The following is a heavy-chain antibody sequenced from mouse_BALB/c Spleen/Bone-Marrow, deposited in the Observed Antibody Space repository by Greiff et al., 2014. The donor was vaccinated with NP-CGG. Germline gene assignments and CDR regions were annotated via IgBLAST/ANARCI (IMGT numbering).Heavy chain of an antibody. Sequence: EVKLMESGAELVMPGASVKLSCTASGFNIKDTYMHWVKQRPEQGLEWIGRIDPANGNTKYDPKFQGKATITADTSSNTAYLQLSSLTSEDTAVYYCAPYYYGSSQSAYWGQGTLVTVSA. CDR1: GFNIKDTY. D-gene: IGHD1-1*01. CDR2: IDPANGNT. V-gene: IGHV14-3*02. CDR3: APYYYGSSQSAY. J-gene: IGHJ3*01.